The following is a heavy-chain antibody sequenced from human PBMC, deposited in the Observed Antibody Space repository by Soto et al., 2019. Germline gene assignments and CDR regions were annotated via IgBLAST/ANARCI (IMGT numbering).Heavy chain of an antibody. CDR1: GGSIISGSYY. Sequence: PSETLSLTCTVSGGSIISGSYYWSWIRQHPGKGLEWIGYIYYSGSTYYNPSLKSRVSISLDTSKNQFSLKLSSVTAADTAVYYCASEGGYCNIWGQGTLVTVSS. J-gene: IGHJ4*02. V-gene: IGHV4-31*03. D-gene: IGHD2-15*01. CDR3: ASEGGYCNI. CDR2: IYYSGST.